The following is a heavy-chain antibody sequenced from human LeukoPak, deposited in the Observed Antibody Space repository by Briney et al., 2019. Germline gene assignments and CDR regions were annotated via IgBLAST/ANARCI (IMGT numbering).Heavy chain of an antibody. Sequence: GGSLRLSCTASGFSFSSYAMSWVRQAPGKGLEWVSVISGSGGSTYYADSVKGRFTISRDNAKNSLYLQMDSLSAEDTAFYYCAKNLGSGWYFPFDYWGQGTLVTVSS. CDR3: AKNLGSGWYFPFDY. D-gene: IGHD6-19*01. V-gene: IGHV3-23*01. J-gene: IGHJ4*02. CDR2: ISGSGGST. CDR1: GFSFSSYA.